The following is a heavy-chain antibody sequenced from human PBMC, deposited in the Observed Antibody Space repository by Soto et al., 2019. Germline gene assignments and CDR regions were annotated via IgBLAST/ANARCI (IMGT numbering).Heavy chain of an antibody. CDR1: GGTFSSYA. J-gene: IGHJ4*02. V-gene: IGHV1-69*13. CDR2: IIPIFGTA. D-gene: IGHD6-19*01. CDR3: ERADSGWYWQIDY. Sequence: SLKVSCKASGGTFSSYAISWVRQAPGQGLEWMGGIIPIFGTANYAQKFQGRVTITADESTSTAYMELSSLRSEDTAVYYCERADSGWYWQIDYWGQGTLVTVSS.